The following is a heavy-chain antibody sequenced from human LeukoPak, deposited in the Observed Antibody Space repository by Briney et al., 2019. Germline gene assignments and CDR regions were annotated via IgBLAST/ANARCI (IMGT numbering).Heavy chain of an antibody. CDR2: ISGSGGST. CDR1: GFTFSSYA. CDR3: AKDPSKYYYDSSGYVSFDY. V-gene: IGHV3-23*01. Sequence: GGSLRLSCAASGFTFSSYAMSWVRQAPGKGLEWVSAISGSGGSTYYADSVKGRFTISRDNSKNTLYLQVNSLRAEDTAVYYCAKDPSKYYYDSSGYVSFDYWGQGTLVTVSS. D-gene: IGHD3-22*01. J-gene: IGHJ4*02.